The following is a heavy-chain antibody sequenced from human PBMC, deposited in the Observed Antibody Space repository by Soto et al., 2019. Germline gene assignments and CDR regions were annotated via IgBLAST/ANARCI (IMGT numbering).Heavy chain of an antibody. J-gene: IGHJ3*01. CDR3: ARRGRR. CDR2: IHPGGQTI. V-gene: IGHV3-48*03. Sequence: EVQLVESGGGLVQPGGSLRLSCAASGFTFSSSEMYWVRQAPGKGLEWISYIHPGGQTIFYAGSVKGRFTISRNNDKNSVYLQMNNLRAEDTAVYYCARRGRRWGQGTMVTVSS. D-gene: IGHD2-15*01. CDR1: GFTFSSSE.